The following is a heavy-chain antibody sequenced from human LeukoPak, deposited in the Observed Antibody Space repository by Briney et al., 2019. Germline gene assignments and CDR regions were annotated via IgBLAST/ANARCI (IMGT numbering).Heavy chain of an antibody. Sequence: GGSLRLSCAASGFTFSSYEMNWVRQAPGKGLEWVSYISSSGSTIYYADSVKGRFTISRDNAKNSLYLQMNSLRAEDTALYYCAKSLGIAAGGNDYWGQGTLVTVSS. CDR1: GFTFSSYE. D-gene: IGHD6-13*01. CDR2: ISSSGSTI. J-gene: IGHJ4*02. CDR3: AKSLGIAAGGNDY. V-gene: IGHV3-48*03.